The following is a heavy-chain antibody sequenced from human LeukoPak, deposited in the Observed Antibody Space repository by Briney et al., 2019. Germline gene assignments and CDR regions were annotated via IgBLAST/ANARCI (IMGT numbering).Heavy chain of an antibody. CDR3: ATAASTRRFYFDF. V-gene: IGHV1-2*02. D-gene: IGHD1-14*01. J-gene: IGHJ4*02. CDR2: INPDNGNT. CDR1: GYAFSAYY. Sequence: GASVKVSCKASGYAFSAYYIHWLRQAPGQGLEWIASINPDNGNTKSSQRFKGRISLTRDTSTTSAYMEVSSLQSDDTAVFYCATAASTRRFYFDFWGQGTLVTVSS.